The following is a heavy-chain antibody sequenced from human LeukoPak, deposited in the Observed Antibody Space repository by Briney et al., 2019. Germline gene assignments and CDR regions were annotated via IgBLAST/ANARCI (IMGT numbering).Heavy chain of an antibody. D-gene: IGHD3-10*01. V-gene: IGHV5-51*01. Sequence: GESLKISCKGSGYSFTSYWIGWVRQMPGKGLEWMGIIYPGDSDTRYSPSFQGQVTISADKSISTAYLQWSSLKASDTAMYYCARSDTYYYGSGSYWAFDYWGQGTLVTVSS. CDR2: IYPGDSDT. CDR1: GYSFTSYW. CDR3: ARSDTYYYGSGSYWAFDY. J-gene: IGHJ4*02.